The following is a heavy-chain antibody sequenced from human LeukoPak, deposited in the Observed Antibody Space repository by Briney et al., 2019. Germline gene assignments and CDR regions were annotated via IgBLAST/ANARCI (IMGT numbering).Heavy chain of an antibody. CDR1: GGSFSGYY. J-gene: IGHJ4*02. D-gene: IGHD3-10*01. V-gene: IGHV4-34*01. Sequence: SETLSLTCAVYGGSFSGYYWSWIRQPPGKGLEWIGEINHSGSTNYNPSLKSRVTISVDTSKNQFSLKLSSVTAADTAVYYCARALRPTRPMVRGPRGFDFWGQGTLVTVSS. CDR3: ARALRPTRPMVRGPRGFDF. CDR2: INHSGST.